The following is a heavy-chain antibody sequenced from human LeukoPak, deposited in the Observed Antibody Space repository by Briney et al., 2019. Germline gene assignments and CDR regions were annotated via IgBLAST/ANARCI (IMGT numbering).Heavy chain of an antibody. CDR2: ISFDGSDK. V-gene: IGHV3-30*18. D-gene: IGHD2-2*01. CDR1: GFPFSSYG. Sequence: PGGSLRLSCAASGFPFSSYGMHWVRQAPGKGPEWVAVISFDGSDKYYADSVKGRFTISRDNSKNMLFLQMNSLTAEDTALYYCAKGIQFSYSCHDYWGQGSLATVSS. CDR3: AKGIQFSYSCHDY. J-gene: IGHJ4*02.